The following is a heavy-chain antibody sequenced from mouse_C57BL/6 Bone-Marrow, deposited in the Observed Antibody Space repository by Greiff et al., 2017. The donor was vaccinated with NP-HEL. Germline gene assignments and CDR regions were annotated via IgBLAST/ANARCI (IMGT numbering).Heavy chain of an antibody. CDR1: GYSFTGYF. D-gene: IGHD2-4*01. V-gene: IGHV1-20*01. Sequence: DVHLVESGPELVKPGDSVKISCKASGYSFTGYFMNWVMQSHGKSLEWIGRINPYNGDTFYNQKFKGKATLTVDKSSSTAHMELRSLTSVDSAVYYCARGEKKLRRGDYYAMDYWGQGTSVTVSS. CDR3: ARGEKKLRRGDYYAMDY. CDR2: INPYNGDT. J-gene: IGHJ4*01.